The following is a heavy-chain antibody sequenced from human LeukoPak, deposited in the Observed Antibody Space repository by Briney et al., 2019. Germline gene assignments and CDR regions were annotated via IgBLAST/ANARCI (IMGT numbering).Heavy chain of an antibody. D-gene: IGHD3-10*01. CDR1: AFTFSNAW. Sequence: PGGSLRLSCGASAFTFSNAWMSWVRQAPGKGLEWVSSISSSSSYIYYADSVKGRFTISRDNAKNSLYLQMNSLRAEDTAVYYCARDMVRGVISSYYFDYWGQGTLVTVSS. CDR2: ISSSSSYI. CDR3: ARDMVRGVISSYYFDY. V-gene: IGHV3-21*06. J-gene: IGHJ4*02.